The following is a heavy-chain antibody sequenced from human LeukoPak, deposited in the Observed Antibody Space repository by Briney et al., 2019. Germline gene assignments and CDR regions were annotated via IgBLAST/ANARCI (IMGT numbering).Heavy chain of an antibody. D-gene: IGHD2-2*02. V-gene: IGHV3-48*01. CDR3: ARVNVVVPAAIRKFAY. Sequence: GGSLRLSCAASGFTFSSYSINWVRQAPGKGLEWVSYISSSSSTIYYADSVKGRFTISRDNANNSLHLQMNSLRAEDTAVYYCARVNVVVPAAIRKFAYWGQGTLVTVSS. CDR2: ISSSSSTI. J-gene: IGHJ4*02. CDR1: GFTFSSYS.